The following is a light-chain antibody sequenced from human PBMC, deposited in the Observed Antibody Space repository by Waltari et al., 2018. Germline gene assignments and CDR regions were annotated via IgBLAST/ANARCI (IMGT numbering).Light chain of an antibody. CDR1: QGIRND. Sequence: AILMTQSPSSLSASVGDRVTITCRASQGIRNDLGWYQQKPGKAPKLLIYASSSLQSGVPSRFSGSGSGTDFTLTISSLHAEDFATYYCLQDYNYPRTFGQGTKVEIK. J-gene: IGKJ1*01. V-gene: IGKV1-6*01. CDR2: ASS. CDR3: LQDYNYPRT.